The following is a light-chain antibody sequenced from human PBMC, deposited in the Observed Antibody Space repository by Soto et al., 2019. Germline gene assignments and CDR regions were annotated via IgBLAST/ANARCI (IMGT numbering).Light chain of an antibody. CDR3: QQYGSSPLWT. CDR1: QSVTSNY. CDR2: GIS. Sequence: EVVMTQSPATLSVSPGEGATLSCRASQSVTSNYLAWYQQKPGKAPRLLIHGISNRATGVPDRFSGSGSGTDFTLTISRLEPEDFAVYYCQQYGSSPLWTFGQGTKVDIK. J-gene: IGKJ1*01. V-gene: IGKV3-20*01.